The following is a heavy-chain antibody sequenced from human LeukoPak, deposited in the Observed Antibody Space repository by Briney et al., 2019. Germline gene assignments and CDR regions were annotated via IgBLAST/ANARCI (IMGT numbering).Heavy chain of an antibody. Sequence: EGSLRLSCAASGFTFSSYAMHWVRQAPGKGLEWVAVISYDGSNKYYADSVKGRFTISRDNSKNTLYLQMNSLRAEDTAVYYCARDYYYDSSGYYDYWGQGTLVTVSS. V-gene: IGHV3-30-3*01. CDR3: ARDYYYDSSGYYDY. J-gene: IGHJ4*02. D-gene: IGHD3-22*01. CDR2: ISYDGSNK. CDR1: GFTFSSYA.